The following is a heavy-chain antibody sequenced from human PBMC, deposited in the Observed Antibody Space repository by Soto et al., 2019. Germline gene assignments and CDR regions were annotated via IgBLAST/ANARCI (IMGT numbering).Heavy chain of an antibody. J-gene: IGHJ4*02. V-gene: IGHV1-46*01. CDR3: ATWGKYSSISNY. CDR1: GYTFTSYY. CDR2: INPSGGST. Sequence: GSVKVSCNASGYTFTSYYMHWVRQAPRQGLEWMGIINPSGGSTSYAQEFQGRLTMTRDTSTSTVYMGLSSLRSEDTSVYYCATWGKYSSISNYWGQGTLVTVSS. D-gene: IGHD6-13*01.